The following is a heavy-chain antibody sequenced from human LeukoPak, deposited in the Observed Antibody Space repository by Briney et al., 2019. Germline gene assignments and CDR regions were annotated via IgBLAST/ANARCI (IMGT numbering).Heavy chain of an antibody. Sequence: PGGSLRLSCAASGFALSHYYMTWIRQAPGKGLEWLSCISSSGDTIYYADSVKGRFTVSRDNAENSLYLQMNSLRAEDTAMYSCARQGSEIGYRGQGTLVTVSS. J-gene: IGHJ4*02. CDR3: ARQGSEIGY. V-gene: IGHV3-11*01. CDR2: ISSSGDTI. CDR1: GFALSHYY.